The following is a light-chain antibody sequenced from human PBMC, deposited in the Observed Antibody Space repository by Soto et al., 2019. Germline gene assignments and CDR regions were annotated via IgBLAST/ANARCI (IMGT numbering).Light chain of an antibody. CDR2: GAS. CDR1: QSVSSSY. Sequence: EIVLTQSPGTLSLSPGERATLSCRASQSVSSSYLAWYQQKPGQAPRLLIYGASSRATGIPDRFSGSGSGTDLTLTISRLEPEDFAVYYCQQHGDSLTFGGGTKVDIK. J-gene: IGKJ4*01. CDR3: QQHGDSLT. V-gene: IGKV3-20*01.